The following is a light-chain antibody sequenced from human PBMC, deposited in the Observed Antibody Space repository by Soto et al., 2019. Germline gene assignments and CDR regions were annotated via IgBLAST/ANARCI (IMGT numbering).Light chain of an antibody. CDR3: QRFYSYPFH. J-gene: IGKJ3*01. CDR1: QGISNH. CDR2: HAY. Sequence: DIQLTQSPSFLSASVVDRVTITCLASQGISNHFAWYQQKPGKAPSLLIYHAYTLQSGVPSRFSGSQSGTEFALTISGLQPEDFAIYYCQRFYSYPFHFCPGHKVHVK. V-gene: IGKV1-9*01.